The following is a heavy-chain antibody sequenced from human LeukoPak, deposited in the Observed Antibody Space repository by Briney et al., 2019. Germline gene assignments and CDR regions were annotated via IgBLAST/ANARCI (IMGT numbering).Heavy chain of an antibody. CDR2: ISYDGSNK. Sequence: PGRSLRLSCAASGFTFSSYGMHWVRQAPGKGLEWVSVISYDGSNKYYADSVKGRFTISRDNSKNKLYLQMNSLRAEDTAVYYCAKEGRDGYNYDYWGQGTLVTVSS. J-gene: IGHJ4*02. CDR3: AKEGRDGYNYDY. D-gene: IGHD5-24*01. CDR1: GFTFSSYG. V-gene: IGHV3-30*18.